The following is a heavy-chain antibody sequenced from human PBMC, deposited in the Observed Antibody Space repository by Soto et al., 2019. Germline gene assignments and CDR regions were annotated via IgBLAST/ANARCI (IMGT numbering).Heavy chain of an antibody. CDR3: ARLTHALYYFDY. Sequence: SETLSLTCTVSGGSISSSSYYWGWIRQPPGKGLEWIGRIYYSGSTYYNPSLKSRVTISVDTSKHQFSRKLSSVTAADTAVYYCARLTHALYYFDYWGQGTLVTVSS. J-gene: IGHJ4*02. CDR1: GGSISSSSYY. V-gene: IGHV4-39*01. CDR2: IYYSGST.